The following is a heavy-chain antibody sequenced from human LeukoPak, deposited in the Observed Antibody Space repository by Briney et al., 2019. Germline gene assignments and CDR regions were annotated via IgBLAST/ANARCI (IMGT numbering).Heavy chain of an antibody. J-gene: IGHJ4*02. CDR1: GYTFTSYD. V-gene: IGHV1-8*03. CDR2: MNPNSGNT. Sequence: ASVKVSCKASGYTFTSYDINWVRQATGQGLEWMGWMNPNSGNTGYAQKFQGRVTITRNTSISTAYMELSSLRSEDTAVYYCARVRITIFGEYYFDYWDQGTLVTVSS. D-gene: IGHD3-3*01. CDR3: ARVRITIFGEYYFDY.